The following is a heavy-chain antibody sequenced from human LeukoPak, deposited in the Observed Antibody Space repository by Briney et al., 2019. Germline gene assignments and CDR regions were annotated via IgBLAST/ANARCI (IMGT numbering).Heavy chain of an antibody. V-gene: IGHV3-7*01. CDR1: GFTFSYYW. Sequence: GGSLRLSCAASGFTFSYYWMSWVRQAPGKGLEWVANIKEDGSEQYYVDSVKGRLTISRDNAKNSLYPQMNSLRAEDTAVYYCVGDPSRLNENCSGGSCYEGIFDYWGQGTLVTVSS. J-gene: IGHJ4*02. CDR2: IKEDGSEQ. CDR3: VGDPSRLNENCSGGSCYEGIFDY. D-gene: IGHD2-15*01.